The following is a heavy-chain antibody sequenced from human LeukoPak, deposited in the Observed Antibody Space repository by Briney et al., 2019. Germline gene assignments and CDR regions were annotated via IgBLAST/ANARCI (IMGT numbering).Heavy chain of an antibody. CDR2: INPSGGST. J-gene: IGHJ1*01. Sequence: ASVKVSCKASGYTFTSYYMHWVRQAPGQGLEWMGIINPSGGSTSYAQKFQGRVTMTRDTSTSTVYMELSSLRSEDTAVYYCARAVEALAVTAYFQRWGQGTLVTVSS. D-gene: IGHD2-21*01. CDR3: ARAVEALAVTAYFQR. CDR1: GYTFTSYY. V-gene: IGHV1-46*01.